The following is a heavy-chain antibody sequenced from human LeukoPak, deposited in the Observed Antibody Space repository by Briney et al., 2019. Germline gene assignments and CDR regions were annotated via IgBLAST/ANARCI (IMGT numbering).Heavy chain of an antibody. Sequence: GESLQISCKGSGYSFTSYWIGWVRPLPGKGLEWMGIIYPGDSDTRYSPSFQGQVTISADKSISTAYLQWSSLKASDTAMYYCARRGYSYGYDYWGQGTLVTVSS. V-gene: IGHV5-51*01. CDR3: ARRGYSYGYDY. CDR2: IYPGDSDT. D-gene: IGHD5-18*01. J-gene: IGHJ4*02. CDR1: GYSFTSYW.